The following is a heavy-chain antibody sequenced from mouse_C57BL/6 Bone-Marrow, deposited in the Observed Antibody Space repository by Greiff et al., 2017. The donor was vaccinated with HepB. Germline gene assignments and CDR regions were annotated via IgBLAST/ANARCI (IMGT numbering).Heavy chain of an antibody. J-gene: IGHJ2*01. CDR1: GYSFTGYY. Sequence: EVQLVESGPELVKPGASVKISCKASGYSFTGYYMNWVKQSPEKSLEWIGEINPSTGGTTYNQKFKAKATLTVDKSSSTAYMQLKSLTSEYSAVYYCARGWLLLYWGQGTTLTVSS. V-gene: IGHV1-42*01. D-gene: IGHD2-3*01. CDR3: ARGWLLLY. CDR2: INPSTGGT.